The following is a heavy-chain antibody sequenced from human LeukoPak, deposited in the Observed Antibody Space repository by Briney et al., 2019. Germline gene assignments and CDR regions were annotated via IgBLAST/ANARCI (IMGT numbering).Heavy chain of an antibody. J-gene: IGHJ5*02. CDR1: GGSFSGYY. CDR2: INHSGST. D-gene: IGHD6-19*01. CDR3: ARGGRIAVAGEGPNWFDP. Sequence: PSETLSLTCAVYGGSFSGYYWSWIRQPPGKGLEWIGEINHSGSTNYNPSLKSRVTISVDTSKNQFSLKLSSVTAADTAVYYCARGGRIAVAGEGPNWFDPWGQGTLVTVSS. V-gene: IGHV4-34*01.